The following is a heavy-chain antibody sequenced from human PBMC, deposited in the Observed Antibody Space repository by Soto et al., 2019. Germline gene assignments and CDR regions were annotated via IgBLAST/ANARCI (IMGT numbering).Heavy chain of an antibody. CDR2: ISPSGVNK. CDR3: TRGSSGTY. Sequence: EVQLLEPGGGLVQPGGSLRLSCAASGFTFSGYAMNWVRQAPRKGLEWVSTISPSGVNKDYADSVKGRFTISRDNSKNTFYLQMNSLTVEDTAIYYCTRGSSGTYWGQGTLVTVSS. D-gene: IGHD1-26*01. J-gene: IGHJ4*02. V-gene: IGHV3-23*01. CDR1: GFTFSGYA.